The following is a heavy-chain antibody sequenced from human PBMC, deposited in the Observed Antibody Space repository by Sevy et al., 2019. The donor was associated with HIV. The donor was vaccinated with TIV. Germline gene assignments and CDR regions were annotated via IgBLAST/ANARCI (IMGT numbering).Heavy chain of an antibody. J-gene: IGHJ4*02. V-gene: IGHV3-23*01. Sequence: GGSLRLSCVASGFAFRSYAMSWVRQAPGKGLEWISTVSGETDTTFYADSVKGRLTISRDTSKNTLYLQMNSLRADDTATYYCAKDSGMPICGLIIHTFDFWGRGTPVTVSS. D-gene: IGHD3-3*01. CDR2: VSGETDTT. CDR1: GFAFRSYA. CDR3: AKDSGMPICGLIIHTFDF.